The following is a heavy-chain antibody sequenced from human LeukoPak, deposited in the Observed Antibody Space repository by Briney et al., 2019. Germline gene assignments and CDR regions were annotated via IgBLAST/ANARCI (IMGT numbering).Heavy chain of an antibody. Sequence: SETLSLTCTVSGGSISSGGYYWSWIRQHPGKGLEWIGYIYYSGSTYYNPSLKSRVTISVDTSKNQFSLKLSSVTAADTAVYYCARDAHTYYYDSSGSLHYYGMDVWGQGTTVTVSS. V-gene: IGHV4-31*03. CDR3: ARDAHTYYYDSSGSLHYYGMDV. J-gene: IGHJ6*02. CDR2: IYYSGST. D-gene: IGHD3-22*01. CDR1: GGSISSGGYY.